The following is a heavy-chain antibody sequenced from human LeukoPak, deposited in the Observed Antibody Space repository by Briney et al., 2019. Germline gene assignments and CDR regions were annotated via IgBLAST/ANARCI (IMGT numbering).Heavy chain of an antibody. CDR1: GDTSSSYA. D-gene: IGHD2-15*01. CDR2: IIPIFGTA. J-gene: IGHJ4*02. CDR3: ARRSRQCSGGSCYAPFDH. Sequence: SVKVSCKASGDTSSSYAISWVRQVPGQGHEWMGGIIPIFGTANYAQKFQGRVTNTSDESTSTGYMELSSLRSEDTAVYYCARRSRQCSGGSCYAPFDHWGQGTLVTVSS. V-gene: IGHV1-69*13.